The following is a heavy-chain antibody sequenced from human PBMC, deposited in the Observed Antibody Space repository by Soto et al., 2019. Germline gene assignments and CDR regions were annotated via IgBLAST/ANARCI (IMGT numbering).Heavy chain of an antibody. V-gene: IGHV3-53*02. CDR2: IYSGGST. D-gene: IGHD5-12*01. CDR3: ASEDGGDGYRAGY. J-gene: IGHJ4*02. Sequence: EVQLVETGGGLIQPGGSLRLSCAASGFTVSSNYMSWVRQAPGKGLEWVSVIYSGGSTYYADSVKGRFTISRDNSKNTLYLQMNRLRAEDTAVYYCASEDGGDGYRAGYWGQGTLVHVSS. CDR1: GFTVSSNY.